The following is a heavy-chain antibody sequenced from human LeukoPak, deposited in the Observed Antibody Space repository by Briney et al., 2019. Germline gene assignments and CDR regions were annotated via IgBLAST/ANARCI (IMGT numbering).Heavy chain of an antibody. D-gene: IGHD6-13*01. Sequence: GGPLRLSCAASGFTVSSNYMSWVRQAPGKGLEWVSVIYSGGSTHYVDSVKGRFTISRDNSKNTLYLQMNSLRAEDTVVYYCARAAAGYYYGMDVWGQGTTVTVSS. V-gene: IGHV3-66*01. CDR3: ARAAAGYYYGMDV. CDR2: IYSGGST. CDR1: GFTVSSNY. J-gene: IGHJ6*02.